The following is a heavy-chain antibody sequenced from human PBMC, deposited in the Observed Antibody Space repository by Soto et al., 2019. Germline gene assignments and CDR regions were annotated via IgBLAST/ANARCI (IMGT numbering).Heavy chain of an antibody. CDR2: IYYSGST. D-gene: IGHD3-3*01. Sequence: SLTCTVSGGSISSGDYYWSWIRQPPGKGLEWIGYIYYSGSTYYNPSLKSRVTISVDTSKNQFSLKLSSVTAADTAVYYCARGELRFLEWLSHPRYFDYWGQGTLVTVSS. CDR3: ARGELRFLEWLSHPRYFDY. CDR1: GGSISSGDYY. V-gene: IGHV4-30-4*01. J-gene: IGHJ4*02.